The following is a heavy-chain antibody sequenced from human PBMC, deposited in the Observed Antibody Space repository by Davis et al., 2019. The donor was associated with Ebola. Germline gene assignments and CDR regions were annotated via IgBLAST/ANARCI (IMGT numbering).Heavy chain of an antibody. Sequence: GESLKISCAASGFTVGSNYMSWVRQAPGKGMDWASVIYRAESTYYADSVKGRFTISRDNSKNTVYLQMDSLRAEDTAVYYCARDDGDYVEDGWFDPWGQGTLVTVSS. CDR1: GFTVGSNY. D-gene: IGHD4-17*01. CDR3: ARDDGDYVEDGWFDP. J-gene: IGHJ5*02. V-gene: IGHV3-66*02. CDR2: IYRAEST.